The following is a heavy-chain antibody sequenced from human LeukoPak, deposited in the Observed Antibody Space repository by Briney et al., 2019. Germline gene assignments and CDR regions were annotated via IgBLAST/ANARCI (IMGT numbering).Heavy chain of an antibody. CDR3: ARDRYCSGANCYSHFDC. V-gene: IGHV3-23*01. CDR2: ITGSGYNT. J-gene: IGHJ4*02. D-gene: IGHD2-15*01. Sequence: GGSLRLSCAASGFTFSSYAMNWVRQAPGKGLEWVSTITGSGYNTYYADSMKGRFTISRDNSKNTLYLQIHSLRAEDTAIYYCARDRYCSGANCYSHFDCWGQGILVTVSS. CDR1: GFTFSSYA.